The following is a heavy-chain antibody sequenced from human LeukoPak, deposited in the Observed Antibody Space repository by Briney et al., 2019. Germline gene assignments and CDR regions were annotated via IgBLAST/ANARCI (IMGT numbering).Heavy chain of an antibody. Sequence: PSETLSLTCSFPGDSISTYFWSWIRQPPGKGLEWIGYIYYSGSTNYNPSLKSRVTISVDTPKNQFSLKLSSVTAADTAVYYCASYSSSWYAAYFDYWGQGTLVTVSS. D-gene: IGHD6-13*01. V-gene: IGHV4-59*01. CDR2: IYYSGST. CDR1: GDSISTYF. J-gene: IGHJ4*02. CDR3: ASYSSSWYAAYFDY.